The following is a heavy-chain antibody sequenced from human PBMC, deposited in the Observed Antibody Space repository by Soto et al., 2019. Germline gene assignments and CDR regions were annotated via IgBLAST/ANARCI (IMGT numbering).Heavy chain of an antibody. CDR1: GASISGFY. D-gene: IGHD1-1*01. Sequence: SETLSLTCTVSGASISGFYWSWIRKSAGKGLEWIGRIYATGTTDYNPSLKSRVMMSVDTSKKQFSLKLRSVTAADTAVYYCVRDGTKTLRDWFDPWGQGISVTV. CDR3: VRDGTKTLRDWFDP. J-gene: IGHJ5*02. CDR2: IYATGTT. V-gene: IGHV4-4*07.